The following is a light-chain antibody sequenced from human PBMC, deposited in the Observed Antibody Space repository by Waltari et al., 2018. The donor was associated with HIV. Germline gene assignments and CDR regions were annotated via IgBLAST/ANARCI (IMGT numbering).Light chain of an antibody. V-gene: IGKV1-5*03. Sequence: DLRLPQSPSTLSASAGGRVAITCRAGQNVGAFLAWYQQKPGKPPKLLIFQASILEGGVPSRFSGSVSGSDFTLTINGLQSDDFATYYCHQYASFSGTFGQGTKVEL. CDR2: QAS. J-gene: IGKJ1*01. CDR3: HQYASFSGT. CDR1: QNVGAF.